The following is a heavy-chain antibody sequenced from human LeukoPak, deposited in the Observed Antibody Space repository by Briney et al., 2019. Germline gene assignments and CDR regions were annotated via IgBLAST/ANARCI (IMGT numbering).Heavy chain of an antibody. V-gene: IGHV3-21*04. J-gene: IGHJ3*02. CDR1: GFTFSSYT. D-gene: IGHD3-10*01. CDR2: ITTTSSYI. Sequence: PGGSLRLSCAASGFTFSSYTMNWVRQAPGKGLEWVSSITTTSSYIYYADSVKGRFTISRDNSKNTLYLQMNSLRAEDTAVYYCAKDTMREGYYGSGRSAAFDIWGQGTMVTVSS. CDR3: AKDTMREGYYGSGRSAAFDI.